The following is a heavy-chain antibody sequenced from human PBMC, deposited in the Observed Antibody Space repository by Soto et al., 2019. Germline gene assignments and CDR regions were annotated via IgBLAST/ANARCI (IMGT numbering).Heavy chain of an antibody. Sequence: SCKASGYTFTSYYMHWVRQAPGKGLEYVSAISSNGGSTYYANSVKGRFTISRDNSKNTLYLQMGSLRAEDMAVYYCARGPLQGGYYFDYWGQGTLVTVSS. V-gene: IGHV3-64*01. D-gene: IGHD4-4*01. CDR1: GYTFTSYY. J-gene: IGHJ4*02. CDR2: ISSNGGST. CDR3: ARGPLQGGYYFDY.